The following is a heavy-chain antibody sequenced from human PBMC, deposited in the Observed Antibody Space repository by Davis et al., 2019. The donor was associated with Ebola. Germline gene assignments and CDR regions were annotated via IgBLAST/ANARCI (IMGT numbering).Heavy chain of an antibody. V-gene: IGHV5-51*01. Sequence: GESLKISCKGSGYSFTSYWIGWVRQMHGKGLEWMGISYPGDSDTRYSPSFKGQVTISADKSISTAYLQWSSLKASDTAMYYCARREWELLLVDDAFDIWGQGTMVTVSS. J-gene: IGHJ3*02. CDR1: GYSFTSYW. CDR2: SYPGDSDT. D-gene: IGHD1-26*01. CDR3: ARREWELLLVDDAFDI.